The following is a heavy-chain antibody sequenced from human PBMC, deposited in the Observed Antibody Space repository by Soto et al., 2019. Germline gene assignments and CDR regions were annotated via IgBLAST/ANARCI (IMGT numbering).Heavy chain of an antibody. CDR2: VHYTGNT. Sequence: SETLSLTCTVSHGSITRSTFYWGWIRQPPGKGLEWIGSVHYTGNTYYNPSLKSRVTISIDSSKNHLQMNSLRVDDTAVYYCARGRDSGLYYFDYWGQGTLVTVSS. V-gene: IGHV4-39*06. D-gene: IGHD2-21*01. J-gene: IGHJ4*02. CDR1: HGSITRSTFY. CDR3: ARGRDSGLYYFDY.